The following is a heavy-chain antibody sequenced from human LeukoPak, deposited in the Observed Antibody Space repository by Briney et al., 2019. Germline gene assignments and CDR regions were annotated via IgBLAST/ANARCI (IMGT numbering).Heavy chain of an antibody. CDR3: AKDPRYQLLSYLDY. D-gene: IGHD2-2*01. J-gene: IGHJ4*02. CDR1: GFTFSSYA. CDR2: ISGSGSST. Sequence: GGSLRLSCAASGFTFSSYAMSWVRQAPGKGLEWVSAISGSGSSTYYADSVKGRFTISRGNSKNTLYLQMNSLRAEDTAVYYCAKDPRYQLLSYLDYWGQGTLVTVSS. V-gene: IGHV3-23*01.